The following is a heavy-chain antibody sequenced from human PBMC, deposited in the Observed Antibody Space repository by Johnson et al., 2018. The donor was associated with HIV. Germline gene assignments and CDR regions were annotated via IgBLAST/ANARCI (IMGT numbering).Heavy chain of an antibody. V-gene: IGHV3-30*04. CDR1: GFTFSSYA. D-gene: IGHD5-24*01. CDR2: ISYDGRDA. Sequence: VQLVESGGGVVQPGRSLRLSCAASGFTFSSYAMHWVRQAPGKGLEWVAVISYDGRDAYYADSVKGRFTSSRDNSKNTLYMQMNSLRAEDTAVYYCARALEGDAFDIWGQGTMVTVSS. J-gene: IGHJ3*02. CDR3: ARALEGDAFDI.